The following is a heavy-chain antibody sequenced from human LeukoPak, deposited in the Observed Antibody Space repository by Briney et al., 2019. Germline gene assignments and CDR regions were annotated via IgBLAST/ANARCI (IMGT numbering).Heavy chain of an antibody. V-gene: IGHV5-51*01. Sequence: GESLKISCKGSGYSFTSYWIGWVRQMPGKGLEWMGIIYPGDSDTRYSPSFQGQVTISADKSISTAYLQWSSLKASDTAMYYCARQGLTYYDFWSGPNNWFDSWGQGTLVTVSS. J-gene: IGHJ5*01. CDR3: ARQGLTYYDFWSGPNNWFDS. CDR2: IYPGDSDT. CDR1: GYSFTSYW. D-gene: IGHD3-3*01.